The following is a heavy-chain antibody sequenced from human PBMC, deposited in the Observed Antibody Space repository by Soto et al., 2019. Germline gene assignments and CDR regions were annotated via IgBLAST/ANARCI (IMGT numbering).Heavy chain of an antibody. J-gene: IGHJ4*02. CDR1: GFIVSSSY. CDR2: IYSDGRK. D-gene: IGHD6-13*01. CDR3: ARGSGWYGQCYFPC. V-gene: IGHV3-53*02. Sequence: DVQLVETGGGLIQPGGSLRLSCAASGFIVSSSYMSWVRQAPGKGLEWVSVIYSDGRKYYADAGEGRFTTSRDNYKNKLYLQMNSLSGEDTAVYYCARGSGWYGQCYFPCWGQGTLVNVSS.